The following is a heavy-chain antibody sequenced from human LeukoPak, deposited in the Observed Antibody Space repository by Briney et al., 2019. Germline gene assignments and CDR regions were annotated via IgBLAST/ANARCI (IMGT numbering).Heavy chain of an antibody. J-gene: IGHJ5*02. CDR2: IYHSGST. CDR3: ARHVSWFDP. V-gene: IGHV4-38-2*01. D-gene: IGHD2-8*01. Sequence: SETLSLTCAVSGYSISSGYYWGWIRQPPGKGLEWIGSIYHSGSTYYNPSLKSRVTISVDTSKNQFSLKLSSVTAADTAVYYCARHVSWFDPWGQGTLVTVSS. CDR1: GYSISSGYY.